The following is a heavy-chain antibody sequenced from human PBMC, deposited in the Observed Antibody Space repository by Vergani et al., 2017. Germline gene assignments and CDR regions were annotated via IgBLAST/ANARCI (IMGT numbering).Heavy chain of an antibody. CDR2: IYSGGST. CDR1: GFTFDDYA. CDR3: AKGMGPRTGTNDY. Sequence: EVQLVESGGGLVKPGGSLRLSCAASGFTFDDYAMHWVRQAPGKGLEWVSVIYSGGSTYYADSVKGRFTISRDNAKNSLCLQMNSLRAEDTALYYCAKGMGPRTGTNDYWGQGTLVTVSS. J-gene: IGHJ4*02. D-gene: IGHD1-7*01. V-gene: IGHV3-9*01.